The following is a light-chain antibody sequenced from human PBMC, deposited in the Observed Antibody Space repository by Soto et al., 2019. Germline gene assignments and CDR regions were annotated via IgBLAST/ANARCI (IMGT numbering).Light chain of an antibody. J-gene: IGKJ1*01. CDR1: QGIGSW. CDR2: GAS. V-gene: IGKV1-12*01. Sequence: DIQMTQSPSSVSASVGDRVTITCRASQGIGSWLAWYKQKPGKASNLQIYGASGMQSGVLSRFSGSGSGTDFTLTISSLQPEDFATYFCQQANSSPPWTFGQGTKVEIK. CDR3: QQANSSPPWT.